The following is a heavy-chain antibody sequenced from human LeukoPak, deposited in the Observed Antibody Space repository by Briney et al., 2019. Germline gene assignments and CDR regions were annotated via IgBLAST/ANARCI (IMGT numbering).Heavy chain of an antibody. CDR1: GFSLSTSGMC. CDR2: IDWDDDK. CDR3: ARISSGYLYFDN. Sequence: SGPALVKPTQTLTLTCTFSGFSLSTSGMCVSWIRQPPGKALEWLARIDWDDDKYYSTSLKTRLTISKDTSKNQVVLTMTNMDPVDTATYYCARISSGYLYFDNWGQGTLVTVSS. J-gene: IGHJ4*02. V-gene: IGHV2-70*11. D-gene: IGHD3-22*01.